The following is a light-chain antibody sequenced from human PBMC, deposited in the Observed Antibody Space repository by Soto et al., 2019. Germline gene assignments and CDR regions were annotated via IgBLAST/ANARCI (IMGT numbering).Light chain of an antibody. Sequence: DIQMTQSPSTLSGSVGDRVTITCRASQTISSWLAWYQQKPGKAPKLLIYKASTLKSGVPSRFSGSGSGTEFTLTISSLQPDDFATYYCQHYNSYSEAFGQVT. CDR2: KAS. CDR3: QHYNSYSEA. J-gene: IGKJ1*01. V-gene: IGKV1-5*03. CDR1: QTISSW.